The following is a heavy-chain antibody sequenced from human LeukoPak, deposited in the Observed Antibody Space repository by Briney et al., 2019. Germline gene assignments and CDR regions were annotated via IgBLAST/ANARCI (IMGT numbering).Heavy chain of an antibody. V-gene: IGHV4-4*07. D-gene: IGHD3-3*01. J-gene: IGHJ4*02. CDR1: GGSISSYY. CDR2: IYTSGST. CDR3: ARTDDFWSGYSFDY. Sequence: SETLSLTCTVSGGSISSYYWSWIRQPAGKGLEWIGRIYTSGSTNHNPSLKSRVTMSVDTSKNQFSLKLSSVTAADTAVYYCARTDDFWSGYSFDYWGQGTLVTVSS.